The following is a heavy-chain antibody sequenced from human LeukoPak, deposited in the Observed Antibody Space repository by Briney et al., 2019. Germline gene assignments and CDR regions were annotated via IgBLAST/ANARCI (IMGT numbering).Heavy chain of an antibody. Sequence: GGSLRLSCAASGFTLSSYWMHWVRQAPWKELVWVSRINSDGSRTYYADSVKGRFTISRDNAKNTLYLQMNSLRAEDTAVYYCARDFGPYGMDVWGQGTTVTVSS. J-gene: IGHJ6*02. CDR2: INSDGSRT. D-gene: IGHD3-16*01. CDR3: ARDFGPYGMDV. CDR1: GFTLSSYW. V-gene: IGHV3-74*01.